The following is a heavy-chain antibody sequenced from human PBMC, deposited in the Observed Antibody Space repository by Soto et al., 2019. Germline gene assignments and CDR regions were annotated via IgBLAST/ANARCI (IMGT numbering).Heavy chain of an antibody. CDR1: GFTFNSYG. D-gene: IGHD6-13*01. CDR2: ISYDGSHK. V-gene: IGHV3-30*18. J-gene: IGHJ4*02. Sequence: PGGSLRLSCAASGFTFNSYGIHWVRQAPGEGLEWVAVISYDGSHKYYADSMKGRFTISRDNSKNTLYLQMNSLRVEDTAVYYCAKAKEGAAADTFDHWGQGTLVTVSS. CDR3: AKAKEGAAADTFDH.